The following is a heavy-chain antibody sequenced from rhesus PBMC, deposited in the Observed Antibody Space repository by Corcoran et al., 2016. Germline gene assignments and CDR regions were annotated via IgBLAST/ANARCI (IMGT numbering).Heavy chain of an antibody. D-gene: IGHD6-31*01. Sequence: QVQLVQSGSEIKQPGASVKLSCKASGYTFTSYYMHWVRQAPGQGLEWIRLIYTYKGNKGYAQNFQGRVTITTDTSTSTGYMELSSLRSEDTAVYYCTRQIIAAAGFDYWGQGVLVTVSS. CDR3: TRQIIAAAGFDY. V-gene: IGHV1-180*01. CDR2: IYTYKGNK. J-gene: IGHJ4*01. CDR1: GYTFTSYY.